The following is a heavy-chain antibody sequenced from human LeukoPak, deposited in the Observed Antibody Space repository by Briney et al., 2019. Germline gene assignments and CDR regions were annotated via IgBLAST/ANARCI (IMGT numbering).Heavy chain of an antibody. D-gene: IGHD6-19*01. V-gene: IGHV1-2*02. CDR3: ACGSSLDGSSGWPTHYY. CDR2: INPNSGGT. Sequence: ASVKVSCKASGYTSSGCYIHWVRQAPGQGLEWMGWINPNSGGTHYVQKFQGRVTMTTDTSISTAYMELNRLTSDDTAVYYCACGSSLDGSSGWPTHYYWGQGTLVTVSS. J-gene: IGHJ4*02. CDR1: GYTSSGCY.